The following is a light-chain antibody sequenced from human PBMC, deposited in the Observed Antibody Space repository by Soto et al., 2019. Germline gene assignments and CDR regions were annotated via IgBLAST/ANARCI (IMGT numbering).Light chain of an antibody. J-gene: IGKJ3*01. CDR2: KAS. Sequence: DIQMTQSPSTLSGSVGDRVTITCRASQTISSWLAWYQQKPGKAPKLLIYKASTLKSGVPSRFSGSGSGTEFTLTISSLQPEDFASYYCQKYNSVPFTFGPGTKVDIK. CDR3: QKYNSVPFT. V-gene: IGKV1-5*03. CDR1: QTISSW.